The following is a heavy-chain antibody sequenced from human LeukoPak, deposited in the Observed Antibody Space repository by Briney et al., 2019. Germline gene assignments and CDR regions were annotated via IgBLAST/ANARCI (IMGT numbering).Heavy chain of an antibody. V-gene: IGHV1-18*01. D-gene: IGHD3-10*01. CDR3: ARPDVSQGITI. J-gene: IGHJ4*01. CDR1: GYTFTSSG. CDR2: ISTNNGNT. Sequence: ASVNVSCKASGYTFTSSGISGVRQAPGQGLQWMGWISTNNGNTNYAQKFQGRVTMTRDTSTSTAYMELRSLRPDDTAVYYCARPDVSQGITIWGHGTLVTVSS.